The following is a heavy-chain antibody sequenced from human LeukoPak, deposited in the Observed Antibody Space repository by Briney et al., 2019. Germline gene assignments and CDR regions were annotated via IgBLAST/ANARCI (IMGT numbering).Heavy chain of an antibody. J-gene: IGHJ4*02. D-gene: IGHD3-22*01. CDR1: GGSTSSYY. V-gene: IGHV4-59*01. Sequence: PSETLSLTCTVSGGSTSSYYWSWIRQPPGKGLEWIGYIYYSGSTNYNPSLKSRVTISVDTSKNQFSLKLSSVTAADTAVYYCARTYDSSGYADYWGQGTLVTVSS. CDR2: IYYSGST. CDR3: ARTYDSSGYADY.